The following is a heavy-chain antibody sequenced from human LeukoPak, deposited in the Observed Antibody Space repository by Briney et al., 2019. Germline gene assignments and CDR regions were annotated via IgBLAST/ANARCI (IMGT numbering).Heavy chain of an antibody. CDR3: ARGAKGYYDFWSGTMDAFDI. Sequence: ASVKVSCKASGYTFTGYYMHWVRQAPGQGLEWMGWINPNSGGTNYAQKFQGRVTMTRDTSISTAYMELSRLRSDDTAVYYCARGAKGYYDFWSGTMDAFDIWGQGTMVTVSS. V-gene: IGHV1-2*02. D-gene: IGHD3-3*01. CDR2: INPNSGGT. J-gene: IGHJ3*02. CDR1: GYTFTGYY.